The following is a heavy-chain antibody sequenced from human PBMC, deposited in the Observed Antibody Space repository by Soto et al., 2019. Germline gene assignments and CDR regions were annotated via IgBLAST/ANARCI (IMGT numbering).Heavy chain of an antibody. CDR2: IKQDGSEK. J-gene: IGHJ4*02. D-gene: IGHD1-26*01. V-gene: IGHV3-7*03. CDR1: GFTFSSYW. Sequence: HPGGSLRLSCAASGFTFSSYWMSWVRQAPGKGLEWVANIKQDGSEKYYVDSVKGRFTISRDNAKNSLYLQMNSLRAEDTAVYYCARGISRSDYLLGYWGQGTLVTVSS. CDR3: ARGISRSDYLLGY.